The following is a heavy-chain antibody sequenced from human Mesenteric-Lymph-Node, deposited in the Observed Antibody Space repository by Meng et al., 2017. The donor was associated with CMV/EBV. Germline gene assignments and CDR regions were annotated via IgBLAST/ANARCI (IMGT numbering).Heavy chain of an antibody. CDR3: ARDSEVVAASGFDY. D-gene: IGHD2-15*01. J-gene: IGHJ4*02. CDR2: IKQDGSEK. CDR1: GFTFSSYW. Sequence: GESLKISCAASGFTFSSYWMSWVRQAPGTGLEWVANIKQDGSEKNYVDSVKGRFTISRDNAKNSLYLQMNSLRAEDTAVYYCARDSEVVAASGFDYWGQGTLVTVSS. V-gene: IGHV3-7*03.